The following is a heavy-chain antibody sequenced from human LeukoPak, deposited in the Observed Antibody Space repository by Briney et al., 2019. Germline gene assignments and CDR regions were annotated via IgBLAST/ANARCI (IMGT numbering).Heavy chain of an antibody. CDR2: IYHSGST. V-gene: IGHV4-39*07. D-gene: IGHD6-19*01. J-gene: IGHJ3*02. CDR3: ARDSGPRGIAVAGSGDDAFDI. Sequence: PSETLSLTCTVSGGSISSSSYYWGWIRQPPGKGLEWIGSIYHSGSTYYNPSLKSRVTISVDTSKNQFSLKLSSVTAADTAVYYCARDSGPRGIAVAGSGDDAFDIWGQGTMVTVSS. CDR1: GGSISSSSYY.